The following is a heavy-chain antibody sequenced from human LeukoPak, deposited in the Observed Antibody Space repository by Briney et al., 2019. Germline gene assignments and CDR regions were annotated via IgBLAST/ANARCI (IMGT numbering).Heavy chain of an antibody. CDR3: AKRGGYITTWQRTDTLDY. Sequence: GGSLRLACAASGFTFSVYAMSWVRPAPGGGLEWVSAICGSGDSTYYADSVKGRFTISRDNSKNTLYLQMSSLRAEDTAVYYCAKRGGYITTWQRTDTLDYWGQGTLVTVSS. CDR2: ICGSGDST. J-gene: IGHJ4*02. D-gene: IGHD3-16*01. CDR1: GFTFSVYA. V-gene: IGHV3-23*01.